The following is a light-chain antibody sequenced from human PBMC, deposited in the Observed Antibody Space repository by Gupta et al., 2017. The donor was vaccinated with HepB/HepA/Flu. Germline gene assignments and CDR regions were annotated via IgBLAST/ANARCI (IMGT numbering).Light chain of an antibody. CDR2: GAS. Sequence: EIVLTPSPGTLSLSPGERATLSCRASQSLSGSLLAWYQQKPGQAPRLLIYGASSRANGIPDRFTGSGSGTDFTLTINRLEPEDVAVYFCHQYGATPRTFGQGTKVEIK. CDR1: QSLSGSL. V-gene: IGKV3-20*01. J-gene: IGKJ1*01. CDR3: HQYGATPRT.